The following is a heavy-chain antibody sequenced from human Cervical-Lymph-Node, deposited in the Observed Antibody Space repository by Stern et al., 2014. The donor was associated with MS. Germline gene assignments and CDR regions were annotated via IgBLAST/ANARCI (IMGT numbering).Heavy chain of an antibody. D-gene: IGHD5-18*01. CDR2: IYYSGST. CDR3: ARDAYSYGLRWFDP. CDR1: GGSISSGGYY. V-gene: IGHV4-31*03. Sequence: VQLVESGPGLVKPSQTLSLTCTVSGGSISSGGYYWSWIRQHPRKGLEWLGYIYYSGSTYYNPSLKSRVTISVDTSKNQFSLKLSSVTAADTAVYYCARDAYSYGLRWFDPWGQGTLVTVSS. J-gene: IGHJ5*02.